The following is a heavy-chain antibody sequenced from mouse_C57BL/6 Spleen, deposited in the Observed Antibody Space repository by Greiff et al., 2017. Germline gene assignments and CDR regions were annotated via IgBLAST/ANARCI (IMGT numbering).Heavy chain of an antibody. D-gene: IGHD2-1*01. CDR2: ISSGGDYI. CDR3: SSGDYGNLFAY. CDR1: GFTFSSYA. J-gene: IGHJ3*01. V-gene: IGHV5-9-1*02. Sequence: EVKLMESGEGLVKPGGSLKLSCAASGFTFSSYAMSWVRQTPEKRLEWVAYISSGGDYIYYADTVKGRFTISRDNARNTLYLQMSSLKSEDTAMYYCSSGDYGNLFAYWGQGTLVTVSA.